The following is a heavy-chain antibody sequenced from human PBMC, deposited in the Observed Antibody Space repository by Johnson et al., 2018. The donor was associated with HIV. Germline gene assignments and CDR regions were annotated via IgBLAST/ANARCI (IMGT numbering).Heavy chain of an antibody. J-gene: IGHJ3*02. CDR3: AKYSGFALDI. D-gene: IGHD2-15*01. CDR1: GFNFSSYG. Sequence: QVQLVESGGGVVRPGRSLRLSCAASGFNFSSYGMHWVRQAPGKGLEWVAVIWYDGRNQYHADSVKGRFTISRDNSKNTLYLHMNSLRVEDTAVYKCAKYSGFALDIWGQGTEVIVSS. V-gene: IGHV3-33*06. CDR2: IWYDGRNQ.